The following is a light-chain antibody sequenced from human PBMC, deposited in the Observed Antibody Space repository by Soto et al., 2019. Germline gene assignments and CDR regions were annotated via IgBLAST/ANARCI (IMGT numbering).Light chain of an antibody. J-gene: IGLJ1*01. CDR2: DNH. CDR1: RSNIGSNT. V-gene: IGLV1-44*01. CDR3: AAWDDSLTGPV. Sequence: QSVLTQPPSVSGTPGQRVTISCSGSRSNIGSNTVNWYQDLPGTAPKLLVYDNHHRPSGVPDRFSGSKSGTSASLAISGLQSEDEAEYYCAAWDDSLTGPVFGTGTKVTVL.